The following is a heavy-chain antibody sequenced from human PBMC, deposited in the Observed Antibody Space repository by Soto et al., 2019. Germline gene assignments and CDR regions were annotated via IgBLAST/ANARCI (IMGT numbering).Heavy chain of an antibody. J-gene: IGHJ4*01. CDR3: AGVHPCQSHTGYDLMSTFFDS. V-gene: IGHV3-53*01. Sequence: GPLWLPCAAAGLSVSASYASWVRQAPGMGLQWVSVIYSDGSTYYADSVTGRFSISRDIAKNMLYLQMNGRRAEDPALYYCAGVHPCQSHTGYDLMSTFFDSGGRGALGNVSS. CDR1: GLSVSASY. CDR2: IYSDGST. D-gene: IGHD5-12*01.